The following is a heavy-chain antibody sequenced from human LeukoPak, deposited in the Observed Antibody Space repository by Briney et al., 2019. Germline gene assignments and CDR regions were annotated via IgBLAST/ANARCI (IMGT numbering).Heavy chain of an antibody. D-gene: IGHD1-1*01. CDR1: GESISGFY. V-gene: IGHV4-59*01. J-gene: IGHJ5*02. Sequence: ASETLSLTCTVSGESISGFYWTWIRQPPGKGLEWIGYIYYSGSTNYNPSLKSRVTISVDTSKNQFSLKLSSVTAADTAVYYCARDRLQLQSWGQGTLVTVSS. CDR2: IYYSGST. CDR3: ARDRLQLQS.